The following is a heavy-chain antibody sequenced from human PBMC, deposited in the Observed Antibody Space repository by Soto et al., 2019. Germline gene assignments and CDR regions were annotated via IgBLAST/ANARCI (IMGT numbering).Heavy chain of an antibody. Sequence: GGSLRLSCSASGFTFSSYAMHWVRQAPGKGLEYVSAISSNGGSTYYADSVKGRFTISRDNSKNTLYLQMSSLRAEDTAVYYCVKEELYSNYWHYYYGMDVWGQGTTVTV. D-gene: IGHD4-4*01. CDR2: ISSNGGST. CDR3: VKEELYSNYWHYYYGMDV. CDR1: GFTFSSYA. V-gene: IGHV3-64D*06. J-gene: IGHJ6*02.